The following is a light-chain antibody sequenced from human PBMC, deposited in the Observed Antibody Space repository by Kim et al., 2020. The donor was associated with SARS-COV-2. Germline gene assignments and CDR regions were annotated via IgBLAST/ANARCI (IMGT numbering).Light chain of an antibody. V-gene: IGLV5-37*01. CDR3: MIWPRNAVL. CDR2: YFSDSDK. J-gene: IGLJ2*01. CDR1: SDINGGSDN. Sequence: TCTWPSDINGGSDNVYWFQQKPGSPPRYLLYYFSDSDKGQGSGVPCRFSGSKDASANTGILLISGLQSEDEADYYCMIWPRNAVLFGGGTQLTVL.